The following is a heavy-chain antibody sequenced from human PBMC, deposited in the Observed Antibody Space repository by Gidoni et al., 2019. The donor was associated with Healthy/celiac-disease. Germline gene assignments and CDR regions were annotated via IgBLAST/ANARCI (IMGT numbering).Heavy chain of an antibody. CDR2: IYHSGST. V-gene: IGHV4-38-2*02. CDR1: GSSISSGYY. CDR3: ARIRWLRFNGDAFDI. J-gene: IGHJ3*02. D-gene: IGHD5-12*01. Sequence: QVQLQESGPGLVKPSETLSLTCTVSGSSISSGYYWGWIRQPPGKGLEWIGSIYHSGSTYYNPSLKSRVTISVDTSKNQFSLKLSSVTAADTAVYYCARIRWLRFNGDAFDIWGQGTMVTVSS.